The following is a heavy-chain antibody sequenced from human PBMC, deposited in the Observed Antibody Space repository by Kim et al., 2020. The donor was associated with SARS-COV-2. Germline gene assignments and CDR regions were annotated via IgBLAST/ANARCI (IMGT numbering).Heavy chain of an antibody. D-gene: IGHD2-15*01. Sequence: AQKFQGRITMTRDASIGTAYMELSSLRSDDTAVYYCARGGYCSTGSCYFDDWGQGTLVTVSS. J-gene: IGHJ4*02. CDR3: ARGGYCSTGSCYFDD. V-gene: IGHV1-8*01.